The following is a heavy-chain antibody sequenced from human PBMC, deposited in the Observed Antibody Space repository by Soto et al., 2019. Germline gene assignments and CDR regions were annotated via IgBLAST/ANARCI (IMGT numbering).Heavy chain of an antibody. J-gene: IGHJ4*02. CDR2: IGTAGDT. Sequence: GGSLRLSCEASGFTFSGFDMHWVRQPTGKCLEWVSTIGTAGDTYYAVSVKGRFTISRDNAKNSLSLQMNSLRAGDTAVYFCARGQEVGAHFFDSWGQGTQVTVSS. CDR1: GFTFSGFD. V-gene: IGHV3-13*01. D-gene: IGHD2-15*01. CDR3: ARGQEVGAHFFDS.